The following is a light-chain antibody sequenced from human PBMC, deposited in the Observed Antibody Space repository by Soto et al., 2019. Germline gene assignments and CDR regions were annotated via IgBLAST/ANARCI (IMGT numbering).Light chain of an antibody. J-gene: IGLJ3*02. Sequence: QSVLTQPPSASGTPGQRVTISCSGSSSNVGRNYVYWHQQLPGTAPKLLIQSNNQRPSGIPDRFSGSKSGTSASLAISGLRSDDEADYYCATWDDSLSGWVFGGGTKLTVL. CDR2: SNN. CDR3: ATWDDSLSGWV. CDR1: SSNVGRNY. V-gene: IGLV1-47*01.